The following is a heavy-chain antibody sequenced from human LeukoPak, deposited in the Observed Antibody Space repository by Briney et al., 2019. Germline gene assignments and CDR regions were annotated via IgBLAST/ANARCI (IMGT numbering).Heavy chain of an antibody. V-gene: IGHV4-61*08. CDR1: GGSISSGGYY. J-gene: IGHJ4*02. Sequence: SETLSLTCTVSGGSISSGGYYWSWIRQPPGKGLEWIGYIYYSGSTNYNPSLKSRVTISVDTSKNQFSLKLSSVTAADTAVYYCARVDSEDYYFDYWGQGTLVTVSS. CDR2: IYYSGST. CDR3: ARVDSEDYYFDY. D-gene: IGHD3/OR15-3a*01.